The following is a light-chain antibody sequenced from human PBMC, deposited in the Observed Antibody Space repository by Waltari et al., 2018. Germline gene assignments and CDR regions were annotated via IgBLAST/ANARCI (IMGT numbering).Light chain of an antibody. J-gene: IGKJ2*01. CDR2: SAS. CDR1: ESISNY. CDR3: QQSYNTPFT. Sequence: DIQMTQSPFSLSSSLGDRVTITCRASESISNYVTWYPQKPGRAPKVLIYSASSLQSGVPSRFSGSGSGTDFTLTISSLQPEDSATYYCQQSYNTPFTFGQGTKLEIK. V-gene: IGKV1-39*01.